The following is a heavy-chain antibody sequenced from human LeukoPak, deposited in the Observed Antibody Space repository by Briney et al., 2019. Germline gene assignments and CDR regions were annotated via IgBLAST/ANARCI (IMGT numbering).Heavy chain of an antibody. D-gene: IGHD5-18*01. V-gene: IGHV4-31*03. J-gene: IGHJ5*02. CDR2: IYYSGST. Sequence: SETLSLTCTVSGGSISSGGYYWSWIRQHPGKGLEWIGYIYYSGSTYCNPSLKSRVTISLDTSKNQFSLKLSSVTAADTAVYYCARVRYSYGYSRSTGNWFDPWGQGTLVTVSS. CDR3: ARVRYSYGYSRSTGNWFDP. CDR1: GGSISSGGYY.